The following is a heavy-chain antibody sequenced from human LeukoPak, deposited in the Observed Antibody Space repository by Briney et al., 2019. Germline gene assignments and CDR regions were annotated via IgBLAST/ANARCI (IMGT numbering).Heavy chain of an antibody. J-gene: IGHJ4*02. CDR2: IIPIFGTA. Sequence: AVKVSCKASGGTFSSYAISWVRQAPGQGLEWMGGIIPIFGTANYAQKFQGRVTITADKSTSTAYMELSSLRSEDTAVYYCARVREGRFFDYWGQGTLVTVSS. D-gene: IGHD3-3*01. CDR1: GGTFSSYA. CDR3: ARVREGRFFDY. V-gene: IGHV1-69*06.